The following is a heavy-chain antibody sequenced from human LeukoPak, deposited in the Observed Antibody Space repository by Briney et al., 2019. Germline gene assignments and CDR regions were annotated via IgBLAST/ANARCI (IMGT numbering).Heavy chain of an antibody. CDR1: GFTFSSYS. Sequence: GGSLRLSCAASGFTFSSYSMSWIRQAPGKGLEWVSYISSSGSTIYYADSVKGRFTISRDNAKNSLYLQMNSLRAEDTAVYYCASSGPYDYESDYYYYGMDVWGQGTTVTASS. J-gene: IGHJ6*02. V-gene: IGHV3-48*04. CDR2: ISSSGSTI. D-gene: IGHD4-17*01. CDR3: ASSGPYDYESDYYYYGMDV.